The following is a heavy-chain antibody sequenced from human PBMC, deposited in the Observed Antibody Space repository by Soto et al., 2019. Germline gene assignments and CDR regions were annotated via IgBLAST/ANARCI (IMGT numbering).Heavy chain of an antibody. CDR3: AKASSSGYYSRRDDAFDI. CDR1: GFTFSSYA. D-gene: IGHD3-22*01. J-gene: IGHJ3*02. CDR2: ISGIGGST. Sequence: GGSLRLSCAASGFTFSSYAMSWVRRAPGKGLEWVSAISGIGGSTYYADSVKGRFTIARDNSKNTLYLQMNSLRAEDTAVYYCAKASSSGYYSRRDDAFDIWGQGTMVTVSS. V-gene: IGHV3-23*01.